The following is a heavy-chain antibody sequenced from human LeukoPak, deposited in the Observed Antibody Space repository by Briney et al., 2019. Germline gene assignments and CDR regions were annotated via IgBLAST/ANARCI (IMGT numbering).Heavy chain of an antibody. D-gene: IGHD3-22*01. V-gene: IGHV3-30*04. CDR1: GFNFSSYP. CDR2: LSYDGSYQ. CDR3: AKDPTHFRVWDDYDNTRLNY. J-gene: IGHJ4*02. Sequence: GGSLRLSCEPSGFNFSSYPMHWVRQAPGKGLEWVALLSYDGSYQYYADSVKGRFTISRDISKNTLYLQMNSLRPEDTAVYYCAKDPTHFRVWDDYDNTRLNYWGQGTLVTVSS.